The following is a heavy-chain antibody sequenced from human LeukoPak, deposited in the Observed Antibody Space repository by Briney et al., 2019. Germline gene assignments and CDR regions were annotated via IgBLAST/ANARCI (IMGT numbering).Heavy chain of an antibody. V-gene: IGHV3-7*05. D-gene: IGHD6-6*01. CDR2: IKQDGSEK. Sequence: GGSLRLPCAASEFTFSRYWMSWVRQAPGKGLEWVANIKQDGSEKYYVDSVKGRFTISRDNAKNSLYLQMSSLRVEDTAVYHCARDVYSSSSLDYWGQGILVTVSS. CDR1: EFTFSRYW. J-gene: IGHJ4*02. CDR3: ARDVYSSSSLDY.